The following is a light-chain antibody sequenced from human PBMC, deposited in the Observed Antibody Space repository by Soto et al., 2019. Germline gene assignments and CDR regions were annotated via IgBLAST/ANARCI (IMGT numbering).Light chain of an antibody. J-gene: IGKJ1*01. Sequence: EIVLTQAPATLSVSPGERATLSCRASQSVSSNLAWYQQKPGQAPRLLIYGASTRATGIPARFSGSGSGTEFTLTISSLQSEDFAVYYCQQYNNLWTFGHGTKVDIK. V-gene: IGKV3-15*01. CDR1: QSVSSN. CDR3: QQYNNLWT. CDR2: GAS.